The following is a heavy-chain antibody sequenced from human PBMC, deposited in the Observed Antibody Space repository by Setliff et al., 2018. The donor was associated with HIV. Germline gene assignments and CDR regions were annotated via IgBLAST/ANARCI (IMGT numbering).Heavy chain of an antibody. CDR3: AREKKNGDTSVGGFDM. V-gene: IGHV1-3*04. CDR2: IDTDNGYR. Sequence: ASVKVSCKASGYTFSEYAIHWVRQAPGQRLEWMGRIDTDNGYRRYSPKLQGRVTITRDTSANTAYMELRGLRSEDTAVYYCAREKKNGDTSVGGFDMWGQGTMVTVSS. J-gene: IGHJ3*02. CDR1: GYTFSEYA. D-gene: IGHD2-8*01.